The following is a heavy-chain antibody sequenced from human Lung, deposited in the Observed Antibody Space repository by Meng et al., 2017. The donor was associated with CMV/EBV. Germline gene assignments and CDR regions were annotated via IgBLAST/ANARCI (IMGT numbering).Heavy chain of an antibody. J-gene: IGHJ5*02. V-gene: IGHV1-2*02. CDR3: ARDPPPDPGIAVAGFFDP. CDR1: GYTFTGYY. D-gene: IGHD6-19*01. CDR2: INPSSGGT. Sequence: SVXVSXXASGYTFTGYYMHWVRQAPGQGLEWMGWINPSSGGTNYAQKFQGRVTMTRDTSISTAYMELGRLRSDDTAVYYCARDPPPDPGIAVAGFFDPWGQGTLVTVSS.